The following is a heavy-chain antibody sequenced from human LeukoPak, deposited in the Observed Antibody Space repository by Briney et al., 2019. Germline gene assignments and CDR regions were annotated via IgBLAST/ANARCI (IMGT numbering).Heavy chain of an antibody. CDR2: INSDGSST. CDR3: ARAPLYSGSFYPFDY. V-gene: IGHV3-74*01. J-gene: IGHJ4*02. D-gene: IGHD1-26*01. CDR1: GFTFSSYW. Sequence: GGSLRLSCAVSGFTFSSYWMHWVRQAPGRGLVWVSRINSDGSSTSYADSVKGRFTISRDNAKNTLYLQMNSLRAEDTAVYYCARAPLYSGSFYPFDYWGQGTLVTVPS.